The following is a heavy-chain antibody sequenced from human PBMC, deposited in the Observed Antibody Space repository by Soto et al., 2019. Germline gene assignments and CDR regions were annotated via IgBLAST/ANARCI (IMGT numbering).Heavy chain of an antibody. CDR2: AYSSGSA. J-gene: IGHJ4*02. CDR3: ARRTISGVITDYFDY. CDR1: GASISSDY. D-gene: IGHD3-3*01. V-gene: IGHV4-59*08. Sequence: QVQLQESGPGLVKPSETLSLTCTVSGASISSDYWSWIRQPPGKGLEWIGYAYSSGSAIYNPSLKSRVTISLDTSKGQFSLKLSSVTAADTAVYYCARRTISGVITDYFDYWGQGTLVTVSS.